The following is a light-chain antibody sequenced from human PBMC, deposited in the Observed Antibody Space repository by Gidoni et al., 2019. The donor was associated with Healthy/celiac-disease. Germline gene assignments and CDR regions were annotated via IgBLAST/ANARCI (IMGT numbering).Light chain of an antibody. V-gene: IGLV2-11*01. CDR3: CSYAGSYTYV. J-gene: IGLJ1*01. Sequence: QPALTQPRSVSGSPGQSVTISCTGTRSDVGGYNYVSWYQQHPGKAPKLMIYDVRKRPSGVPDRFSGSKSGNTASLTISGLQAEDEADYYCCSYAGSYTYVYGTGTKVTVL. CDR2: DVR. CDR1: RSDVGGYNY.